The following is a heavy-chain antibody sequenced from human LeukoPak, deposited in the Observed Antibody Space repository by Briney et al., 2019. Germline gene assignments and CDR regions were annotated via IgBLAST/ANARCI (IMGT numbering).Heavy chain of an antibody. D-gene: IGHD3-3*01. CDR1: GFTFSSYA. CDR2: ISYDGSNK. CDR3: ARAGEGYDFWSGYYTGNYYGMDV. V-gene: IGHV3-30-3*01. Sequence: GGSLRLSCAASGFTFSSYAMHWVRQAPGKGLEWVAVISYDGSNKYYADSVKGRFTISRDNSKNTLYLQMNSLRAEDTAVYYCARAGEGYDFWSGYYTGNYYGMDVWGQGTTVTVSS. J-gene: IGHJ6*02.